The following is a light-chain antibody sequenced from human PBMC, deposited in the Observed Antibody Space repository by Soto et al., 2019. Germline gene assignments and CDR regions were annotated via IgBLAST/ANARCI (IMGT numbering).Light chain of an antibody. CDR1: SGSVSTNNY. CDR3: VLYMGRGIWV. Sequence: QTVVTQEPSFSVSPGGTVTLTCALSSGSVSTNNYPSWCQQTPGQAPRTLIFRTNTRSSGVPDRFSGSILRNKAALTITGAQADDESDYYCVLYMGRGIWVFGGGTKVTVL. J-gene: IGLJ3*02. CDR2: RTN. V-gene: IGLV8-61*01.